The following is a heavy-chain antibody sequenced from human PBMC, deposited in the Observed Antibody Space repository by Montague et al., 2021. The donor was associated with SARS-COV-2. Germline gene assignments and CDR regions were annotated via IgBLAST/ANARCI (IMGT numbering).Heavy chain of an antibody. D-gene: IGHD5-12*01. CDR1: GGSISSNNYY. Sequence: SDTLSLTCTVSGGSISSNNYYWDWIRQPPGKGLKWIGSIYDSGSTYYNPSLKSRVTISVDTSKNHFSLKLNSVTAADTAVYYCARRGRKLLPVATTIGGFDIWGQGTMVTVSS. J-gene: IGHJ3*02. CDR3: ARRGRKLLPVATTIGGFDI. CDR2: IYDSGST. V-gene: IGHV4-39*02.